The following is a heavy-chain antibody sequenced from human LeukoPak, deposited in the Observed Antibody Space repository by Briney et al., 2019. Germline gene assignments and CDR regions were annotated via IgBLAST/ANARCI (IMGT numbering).Heavy chain of an antibody. Sequence: SETLSLTCAVYGGSFSGYYWSWIRQPPGKGLEWIGEINHSGSTNYNPSLKSRVTISVDTSKNQFSLKLSSVTAADTAVYYCARAPGQWLVPLDYWGKGTLVTVSS. CDR2: INHSGST. J-gene: IGHJ4*02. CDR1: GGSFSGYY. D-gene: IGHD6-19*01. V-gene: IGHV4-34*01. CDR3: ARAPGQWLVPLDY.